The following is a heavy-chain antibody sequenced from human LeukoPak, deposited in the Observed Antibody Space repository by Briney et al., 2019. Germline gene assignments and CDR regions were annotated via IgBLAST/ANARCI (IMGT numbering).Heavy chain of an antibody. V-gene: IGHV3-23*01. CDR3: ARASWISDADAVS. Sequence: GGSLTLSCAACGFTFRIYAMRWVRQARAGGLEGVSSLSGNGDTFDGDSGKGRFTLSRDDSRNTVYLQLSSLRVEDTAIYYCARASWISDADAVSWGQGTLVTVRS. J-gene: IGHJ5*02. CDR1: GFTFRIYA. D-gene: IGHD2-2*03. CDR2: LSGNGDT.